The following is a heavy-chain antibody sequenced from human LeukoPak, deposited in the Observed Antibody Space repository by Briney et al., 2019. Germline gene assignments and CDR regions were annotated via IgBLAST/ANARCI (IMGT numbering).Heavy chain of an antibody. J-gene: IGHJ3*02. D-gene: IGHD3-22*01. CDR3: ARDLGVEFTMIVVVSTRDAGDAFDI. V-gene: IGHV3-21*01. CDR2: ISSSSSYI. CDR1: GFMFSNAV. Sequence: PGGSLRLSCAATGFMFSNAVMSWVRQAPGKGLEWVSSISSSSSYIYYADSVKGRFTISRDNAKNSLYLQMNSLRAEDTAVYYCARDLGVEFTMIVVVSTRDAGDAFDIWGQGTMVTVSS.